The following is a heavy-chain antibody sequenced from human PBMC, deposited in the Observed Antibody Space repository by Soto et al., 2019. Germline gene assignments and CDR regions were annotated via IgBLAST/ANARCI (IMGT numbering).Heavy chain of an antibody. D-gene: IGHD6-13*01. Sequence: GGSLRLSCAASGFTFSSYGMHWVRQAPGKGLEWVAVIWYDGSNKYYADSVKGRFTISRDNSKNTLYLQMNSLRAEDTAVYYCAKPLGQQLVTWFDPWGQGTLVTVSS. V-gene: IGHV3-33*06. CDR1: GFTFSSYG. CDR3: AKPLGQQLVTWFDP. CDR2: IWYDGSNK. J-gene: IGHJ5*02.